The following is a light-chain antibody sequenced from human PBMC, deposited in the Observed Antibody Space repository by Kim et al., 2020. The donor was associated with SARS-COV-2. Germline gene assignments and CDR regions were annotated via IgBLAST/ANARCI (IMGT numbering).Light chain of an antibody. CDR2: QHT. CDR1: KLGDKY. CDR3: QAWDSSTAV. Sequence: SYELTQPPSVSVSRGQTASITCSGDKLGDKYACWYQQKPGQSPVLVIYQHTKRPSGIPERFSGSNSGNTATLTISGTQAMDEADYYCQAWDSSTAVFGGGTKVTVL. V-gene: IGLV3-1*01. J-gene: IGLJ2*01.